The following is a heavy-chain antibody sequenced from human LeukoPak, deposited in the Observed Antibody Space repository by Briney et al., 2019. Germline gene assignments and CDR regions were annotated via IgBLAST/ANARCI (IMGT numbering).Heavy chain of an antibody. D-gene: IGHD2-2*01. CDR2: IKQDGSEK. V-gene: IGHV3-7*01. J-gene: IGHJ4*02. CDR3: ASTKRFCTSTNCHYYFDY. CDR1: GFTFSSYW. Sequence: GGSLRLSCAASGFTFSSYWMSWVRQAPGKGLEWEANIKQDGSEKHYVDSVKGQFTISRDNAKNSMSLQMNSLRAEDTAVYYCASTKRFCTSTNCHYYFDYWGRGTLVTVSS.